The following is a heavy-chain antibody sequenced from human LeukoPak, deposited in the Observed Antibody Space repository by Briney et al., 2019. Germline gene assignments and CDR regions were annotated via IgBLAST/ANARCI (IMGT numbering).Heavy chain of an antibody. CDR3: AKDAAGPEY. D-gene: IGHD6-13*01. CDR2: ISPSGDST. CDR1: GFTFSSHS. V-gene: IGHV3-23*01. Sequence: GGSLRLSCAASGFTFSSHSMSWVRQAPGEGLEWVSAISPSGDSTTYPDSVKGRFTISRDNSKNMLYPQMNSLTAEDTAMYYCAKDAAGPEYWGQGTRVTVSS. J-gene: IGHJ4*02.